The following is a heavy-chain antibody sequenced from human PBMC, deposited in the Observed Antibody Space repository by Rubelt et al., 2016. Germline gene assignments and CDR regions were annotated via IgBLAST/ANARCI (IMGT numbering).Heavy chain of an antibody. V-gene: IGHV1-18*01. CDR2: ISAYNGNT. Sequence: QVQLVQSVPEVKKPGASVKVSCRASGYTFTSYGISWVRQAPGQGLEWMGWISAYNGNTNYAQKFQGRVTMTTDTTTSTVYMGRRVLRSDDTAVYYCARNKIGSGWYDYWGQGTLVTVSS. CDR1: GYTFTSYG. J-gene: IGHJ4*02. CDR3: ARNKIGSGWYDY. D-gene: IGHD6-19*01.